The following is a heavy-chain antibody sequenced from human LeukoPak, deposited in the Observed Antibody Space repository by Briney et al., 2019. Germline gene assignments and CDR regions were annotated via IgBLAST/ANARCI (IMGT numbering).Heavy chain of an antibody. V-gene: IGHV1-69*05. Sequence: GASVKVSCKASGGTFSSYAISWVRQAPGQGLEWMGGIIPIFGTANYAQKFQGRVTMTRDTSLNTAYMELSSLTSEDTAVYYCARSSSRYCSSTSCYYYWGQGTLVTVSS. J-gene: IGHJ4*02. CDR1: GGTFSSYA. CDR3: ARSSSRYCSSTSCYYY. CDR2: IIPIFGTA. D-gene: IGHD2-2*01.